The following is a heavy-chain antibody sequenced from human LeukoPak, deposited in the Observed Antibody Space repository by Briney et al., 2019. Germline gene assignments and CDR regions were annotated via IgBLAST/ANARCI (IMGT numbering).Heavy chain of an antibody. CDR3: AKGGGGGYSYGYGQLDY. J-gene: IGHJ4*02. D-gene: IGHD5-18*01. Sequence: GGSLRLSRAASGFTFHDYAMYWVRQAPGKGLEWVSLINWNAGSTYYADSAKGRFTISRDNSKNSLYLQMNSLRAEDTAMYYCAKGGGGGYSYGYGQLDYWGQGTLVTVSS. CDR1: GFTFHDYA. CDR2: INWNAGST. V-gene: IGHV3-43D*04.